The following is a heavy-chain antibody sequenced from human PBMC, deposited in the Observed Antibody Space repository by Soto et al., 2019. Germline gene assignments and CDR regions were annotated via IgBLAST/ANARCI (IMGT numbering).Heavy chain of an antibody. D-gene: IGHD6-19*01. CDR2: TSYRSNWRH. Sequence: SQTLSLTCAISVDSVSSNTAAWNWIRSSPSRGLEWLGRTSYRSNWRHDYAVSVKSRITVNPDTSKNHFSLQLNSVTPDDTAVYYCARGVAGSGFDLWGQGTLVNVSS. CDR3: ARGVAGSGFDL. J-gene: IGHJ4*02. V-gene: IGHV6-1*01. CDR1: VDSVSSNTAA.